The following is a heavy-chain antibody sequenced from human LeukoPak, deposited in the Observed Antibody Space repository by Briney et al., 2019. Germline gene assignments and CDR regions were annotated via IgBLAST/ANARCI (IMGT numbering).Heavy chain of an antibody. Sequence: LETLSLTSADYRESPSGYFRCWMRPPPGTGLGWMGQRNHSGSTNNNPSLKCRVTLPVDTSKNQFSLKLSSVTAADTAVYYCARGIKSLRAFDIWGQGTMVTVSS. J-gene: IGHJ3*02. CDR3: ARGIKSLRAFDI. CDR2: RNHSGST. V-gene: IGHV4-34*01. CDR1: RESPSGYF.